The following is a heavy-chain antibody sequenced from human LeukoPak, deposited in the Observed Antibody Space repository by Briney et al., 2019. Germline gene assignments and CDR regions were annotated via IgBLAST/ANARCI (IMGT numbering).Heavy chain of an antibody. CDR3: ARDPVPAAARHFDY. Sequence: GGSPRLSCAASGFTFSGYAMHWVRQAPGKGLEWLAVISSDGSLEYYADSVKGRFTISRDNSKNTLYLQMNSLRPEDTAVYYCARDPVPAAARHFDYWGQGTLVTVSS. V-gene: IGHV3-30-3*01. CDR2: ISSDGSLE. CDR1: GFTFSGYA. D-gene: IGHD2-2*01. J-gene: IGHJ4*02.